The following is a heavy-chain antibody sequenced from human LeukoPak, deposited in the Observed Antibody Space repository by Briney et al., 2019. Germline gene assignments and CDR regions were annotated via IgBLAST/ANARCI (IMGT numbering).Heavy chain of an antibody. V-gene: IGHV3-23*01. D-gene: IGHD3-22*01. CDR1: GFTFSSYA. CDR3: AKRSRDSSGYFDY. J-gene: IGHJ4*02. Sequence: GGSLRLSCAASGFTFSSYAMSWVRQAPGKGLEWVSAITGSGDYTNFADSVKGRLTISRDNSKNTLYLQMYSLRAEDTAVYYCAKRSRDSSGYFDYWGQGSLVTVSS. CDR2: ITGSGDYT.